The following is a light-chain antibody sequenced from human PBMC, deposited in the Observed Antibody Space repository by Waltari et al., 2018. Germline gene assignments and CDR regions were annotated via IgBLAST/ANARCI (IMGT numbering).Light chain of an antibody. CDR3: MQGIRWPYT. J-gene: IGKJ2*01. Sequence: EVVMTQSPVSLSVTLGQAASISCKSSQSLVPVDGHTYLNWVHQRPGQSPRRLIYWVFNRDSGVPDRFSGSGSGTDFTLRISRVEAEDVGVYYCMQGIRWPYTFGQGTQLDIK. CDR1: QSLVPVDGHTY. CDR2: WVF. V-gene: IGKV2-30*02.